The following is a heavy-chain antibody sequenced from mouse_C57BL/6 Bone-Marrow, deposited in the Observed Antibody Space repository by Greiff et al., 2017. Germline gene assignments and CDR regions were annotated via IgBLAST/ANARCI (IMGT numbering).Heavy chain of an antibody. D-gene: IGHD1-1*01. CDR3: ARLGHYYVSRNAMDY. J-gene: IGHJ4*01. CDR2: INPSNGGT. V-gene: IGHV1-53*01. Sequence: VQLQQPGTELVKPGASVKLSCKASGYTFTSYWMHWVKQRPGQGLEWIGNINPSNGGTNYNEKFKSKATLTVDKSSSTAYMHLSSLTSEDSAVYYCARLGHYYVSRNAMDYWGQGTSVTVSS. CDR1: GYTFTSYW.